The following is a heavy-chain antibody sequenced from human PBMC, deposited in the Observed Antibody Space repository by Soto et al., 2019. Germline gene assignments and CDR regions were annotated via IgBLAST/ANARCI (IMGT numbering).Heavy chain of an antibody. CDR2: ICPLDSDT. V-gene: IGHV5-51*03. Sequence: EVQLVQSGAEVKKPGESLKISCKGSGYSFSTYWIGWVRQMPGKGLEWMGMICPLDSDTRYSPSFQGQVTISADKSISTAYLQWSSLRASDTAIYYCVRNEYGDYWGRGTLVTVSS. D-gene: IGHD3-10*01. CDR3: VRNEYGDY. CDR1: GYSFSTYW. J-gene: IGHJ4*02.